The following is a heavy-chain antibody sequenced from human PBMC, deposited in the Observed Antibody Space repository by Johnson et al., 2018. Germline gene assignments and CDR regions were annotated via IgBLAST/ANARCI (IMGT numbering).Heavy chain of an antibody. J-gene: IGHJ6*02. D-gene: IGHD1-1*01. CDR2: IRWTSGNI. Sequence: VQLVQSGGGLVKPGGSLRLSCAASGFTFDDYAMHWVRQAPGKGLEWVSGIRWTSGNIGYAASVKGRFTISSDNAKNSLYLQMNSLRAEDTAVDYCAGLDRGYYYGLDVWGQGTTVTVSS. CDR3: AGLDRGYYYGLDV. CDR1: GFTFDDYA. V-gene: IGHV3-9*01.